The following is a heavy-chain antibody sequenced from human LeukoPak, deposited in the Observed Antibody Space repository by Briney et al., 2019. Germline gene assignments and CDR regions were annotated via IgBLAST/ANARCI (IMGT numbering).Heavy chain of an antibody. CDR2: IYYSGST. J-gene: IGHJ3*02. CDR1: GGSISSYY. Sequence: SETLSLTCTVSGGSISSYYWSWIRQPPGKGLEWIGYIYYSGSTNYNPSLKSRVTISVDTSKNQFSLKLSSVTAADTAVYYCARVSGTRAFDIWGQGTMVTVSS. D-gene: IGHD6-13*01. CDR3: ARVSGTRAFDI. V-gene: IGHV4-59*01.